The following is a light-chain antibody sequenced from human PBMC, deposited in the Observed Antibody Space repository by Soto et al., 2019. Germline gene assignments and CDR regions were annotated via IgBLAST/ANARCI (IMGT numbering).Light chain of an antibody. CDR3: QQSNNWPWT. CDR1: QSVSGK. Sequence: MTQAPATLSVYPGERATLSFRASQSVSGKLAWYQQKPGQAPRLLIYDASTRATGIPARFSGSGSGTEFTLTISSLQSEDFAVYYCQQSNNWPWTFGQGTKVDIK. J-gene: IGKJ1*01. V-gene: IGKV3-15*01. CDR2: DAS.